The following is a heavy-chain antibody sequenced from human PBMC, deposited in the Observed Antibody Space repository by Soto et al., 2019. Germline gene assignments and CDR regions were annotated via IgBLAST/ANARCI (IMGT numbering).Heavy chain of an antibody. V-gene: IGHV1-18*01. CDR1: GYIFNSYG. CDR2: IGAYNGNT. D-gene: IGHD6-19*01. J-gene: IGHJ4*02. Sequence: GASVKVSCKASGYIFNSYGINWVRQAPGQGLEWMGWIGAYNGNTNYAQKLQGRVTMTTDTSTYTAYMGLRSLGSDDTAVYYCAKGGGSGEPLASAYRGQGTLVTVSS. CDR3: AKGGGSGEPLASAY.